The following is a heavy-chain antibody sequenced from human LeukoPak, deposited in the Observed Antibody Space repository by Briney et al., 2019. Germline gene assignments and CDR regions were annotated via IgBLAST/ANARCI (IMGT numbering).Heavy chain of an antibody. Sequence: GESLNISCKGSGYSFTSYWVGWVRQMRGKGLEWMGIIYPGDSDTRYSPSFQGQVTISADKSISTAYLQWSSLKASDTAMYYCASGKYSGYDYCSYWGQGTLVTVSS. CDR3: ASGKYSGYDYCSY. J-gene: IGHJ4*02. CDR2: IYPGDSDT. V-gene: IGHV5-51*01. CDR1: GYSFTSYW. D-gene: IGHD5-12*01.